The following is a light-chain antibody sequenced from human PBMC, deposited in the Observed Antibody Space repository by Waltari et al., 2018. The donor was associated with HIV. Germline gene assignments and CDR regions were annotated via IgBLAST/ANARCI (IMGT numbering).Light chain of an antibody. CDR2: DNN. CDR3: AAWDDSLNGRV. CDR1: GSNVGSTA. J-gene: IGLJ3*02. Sequence: QSVLTQPPSVSATPGQRVTISCSGSGSNVGSTAVDWYQQLPGTAPKLVIYDNNQRPSGVPARFSGSTAGNSASLAISGLQSEDEADYYCAAWDDSLNGRVFGGGTKLTVL. V-gene: IGLV1-44*01.